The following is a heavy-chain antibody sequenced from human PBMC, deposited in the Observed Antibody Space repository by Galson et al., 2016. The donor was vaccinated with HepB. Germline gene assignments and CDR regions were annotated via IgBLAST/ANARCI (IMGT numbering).Heavy chain of an antibody. J-gene: IGHJ4*01. CDR2: VNPDGTDK. CDR1: GFTFAAYW. V-gene: IGHV3-7*04. CDR3: AREAY. Sequence: SLKLSCAASGFTFAAYWVSWVRQAPGNGPEWLASVNPDGTDKYYLDAVKGRFTISRDNAKNSFYLQMNTLRVEDTATYYCAREAYWGHGILVTVSS.